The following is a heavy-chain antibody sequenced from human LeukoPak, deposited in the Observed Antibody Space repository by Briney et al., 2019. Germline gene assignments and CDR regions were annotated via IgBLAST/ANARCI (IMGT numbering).Heavy chain of an antibody. CDR3: AKPTLALVAATPDFDY. V-gene: IGHV3-23*01. J-gene: IGHJ4*02. Sequence: AGGSLRLSCAASGFTFSSYAMSWVRQAPGEGLEWVSGISGSGGSTYYADSVKGRFTISRDNSKNTLYLQMNRLRAEDTAVYYCAKPTLALVAATPDFDYWGQGTLVTVSS. D-gene: IGHD2-15*01. CDR1: GFTFSSYA. CDR2: ISGSGGST.